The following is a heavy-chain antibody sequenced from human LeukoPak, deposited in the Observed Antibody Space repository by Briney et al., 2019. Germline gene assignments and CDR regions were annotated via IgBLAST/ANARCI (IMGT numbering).Heavy chain of an antibody. Sequence: GGSLRLSCAASGFTLSNYEMNWVRQAPGKGLEWVSYIGSSGGNIYYADSVKGRFTISRDNAKGSLYLQINSLRAEDTAIYYCARGYRFGYDYWGQGTLVTVSS. CDR3: ARGYRFGYDY. V-gene: IGHV3-48*03. J-gene: IGHJ4*02. CDR1: GFTLSNYE. CDR2: IGSSGGNI. D-gene: IGHD5-18*01.